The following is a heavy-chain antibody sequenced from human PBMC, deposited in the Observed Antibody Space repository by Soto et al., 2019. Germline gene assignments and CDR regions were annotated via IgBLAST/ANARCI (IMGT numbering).Heavy chain of an antibody. CDR3: ARVLSGSSLFDY. V-gene: IGHV4-59*01. CDR2: ISYSGST. D-gene: IGHD1-26*01. CDR1: GGSIISDY. Sequence: SETLSLTCTVSGGSIISDYLSWMRQPPGKGLEWIGYISYSGSTNYNPSLKSLVTISVDTSRNQFSLNLSSVTAADTAVYYCARVLSGSSLFDYWGQGTLVTVYS. J-gene: IGHJ4*02.